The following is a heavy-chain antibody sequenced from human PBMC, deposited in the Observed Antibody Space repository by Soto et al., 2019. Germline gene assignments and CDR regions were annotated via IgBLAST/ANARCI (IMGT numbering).Heavy chain of an antibody. V-gene: IGHV1-2*02. CDR3: ASAGGEYSSQSYYGMDV. Sequence: ASVKVSCKASEYTFTGYYMHWVRQAPGQGLEWMGWINPNSGGTNYAQKFQGRVTMTRDTSISTAYMELSRLRSDDTAVYYCASAGGEYSSQSYYGMDVWGQGTTVTVSS. CDR1: EYTFTGYY. D-gene: IGHD6-6*01. J-gene: IGHJ6*02. CDR2: INPNSGGT.